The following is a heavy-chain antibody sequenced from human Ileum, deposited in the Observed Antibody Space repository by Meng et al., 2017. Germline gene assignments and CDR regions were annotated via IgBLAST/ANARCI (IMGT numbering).Heavy chain of an antibody. D-gene: IGHD4-23*01. CDR1: SGSISSNTY. Sequence: RESGPGRVRPSGTLSLTCAVSSGSISSNTYWSWVRQPPGKGLEWIGQISHSGSAYYNPSLKSRVTMSVDKSKSQFSLMLTSVTAADTAIYYCARHGGYSQDFWGQGTLVTVSS. CDR2: ISHSGSA. J-gene: IGHJ4*02. CDR3: ARHGGYSQDF. V-gene: IGHV4-4*02.